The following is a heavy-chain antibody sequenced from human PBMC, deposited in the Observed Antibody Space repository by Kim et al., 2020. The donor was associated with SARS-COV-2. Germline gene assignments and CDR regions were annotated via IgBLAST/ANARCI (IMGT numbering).Heavy chain of an antibody. CDR1: GFTFSSYG. J-gene: IGHJ6*02. V-gene: IGHV3-33*05. D-gene: IGHD3-10*01. CDR3: ARDRLWFGESQYYYGMDV. CDR2: ISYDGSNK. Sequence: GGSLRLSCAASGFTFSSYGMHWVRQAPGKGLEWVAVISYDGSNKYYADSVKGRFTISRDNSKNTLYLQMNSLRAEDTAVYYCARDRLWFGESQYYYGMDVWGQGTTVTVSS.